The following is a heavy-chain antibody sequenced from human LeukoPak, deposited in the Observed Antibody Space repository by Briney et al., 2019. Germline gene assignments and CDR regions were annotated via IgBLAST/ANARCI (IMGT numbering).Heavy chain of an antibody. CDR1: GGTFSSYA. V-gene: IGHV1-69*13. CDR3: ARAYYDFWSGYYKTDYYYYYGMDV. CDR2: IIPIFGTA. Sequence: SVKVSCKASGGTFSSYAISWVRQAPGQGLEWMGGIIPIFGTANYAQKFQGRVTITADESTSTAYMELSSLRSEDTAVYYCARAYYDFWSGYYKTDYYYYYGMDVWGRGTTVTVSS. D-gene: IGHD3-3*01. J-gene: IGHJ6*02.